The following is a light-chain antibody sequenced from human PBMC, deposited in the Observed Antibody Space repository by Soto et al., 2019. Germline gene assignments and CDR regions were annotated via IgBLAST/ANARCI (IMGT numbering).Light chain of an antibody. CDR3: QQYNNWPRT. J-gene: IGKJ1*01. CDR2: VAS. V-gene: IGKV3-15*01. CDR1: QSVRSN. Sequence: EIVMTQSPATLSASPGERATLSCRASQSVRSNLAWYQQKPGQAPRLLIYVASTRATGIPARFSGSGSGTEFTLSIGSLQSEDFAIYYCQQYNNWPRTFGQGTKVEIK.